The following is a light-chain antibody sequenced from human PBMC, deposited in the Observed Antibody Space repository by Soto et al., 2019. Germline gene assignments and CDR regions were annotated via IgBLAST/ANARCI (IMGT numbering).Light chain of an antibody. CDR1: SSDVGGYNY. CDR2: DVS. V-gene: IGLV2-14*01. J-gene: IGLJ1*01. Sequence: QSVLTQPASVSGSPGQSITISCTGTSSDVGGYNYVSWYQQHPGKAPKLMIYDVSNRPSGVSNRFSGSKSGNTASLTISGLHAEDEADYYCSSYTSSSTEVFGTGTKVXVL. CDR3: SSYTSSSTEV.